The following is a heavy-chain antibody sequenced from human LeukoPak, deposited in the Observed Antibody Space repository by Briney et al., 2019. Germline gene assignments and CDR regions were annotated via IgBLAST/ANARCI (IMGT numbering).Heavy chain of an antibody. CDR2: ISGSGGST. J-gene: IGHJ4*02. D-gene: IGHD1-26*01. V-gene: IGHV3-23*01. Sequence: PGGSLILSCAASGFTFSSYAMSWVRQAPGKGLEWVSAISGSGGSTYYADSVKGRFTISRDNSKNTLYLQMNSLRAEDTAVYYCAKGGKWDVTPFDYWGQGTLVTVSS. CDR1: GFTFSSYA. CDR3: AKGGKWDVTPFDY.